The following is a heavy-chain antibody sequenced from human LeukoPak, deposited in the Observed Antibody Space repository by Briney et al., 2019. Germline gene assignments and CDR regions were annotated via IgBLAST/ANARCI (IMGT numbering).Heavy chain of an antibody. CDR2: IIPMFGTA. CDR1: GGTFSSYA. J-gene: IGHJ6*03. CDR3: ETTVRTPISSSWYNYHYYYYMDV. D-gene: IGHD6-13*01. Sequence: SVKVSCKASGGTFSSYAISWVRQAPGQGLEWMGGIIPMFGTANYAQKFQGRVTITADKSTSTAYMELSSLRSEDTAVYYCETTVRTPISSSWYNYHYYYYMDVWGKGTTVTVSS. V-gene: IGHV1-69*06.